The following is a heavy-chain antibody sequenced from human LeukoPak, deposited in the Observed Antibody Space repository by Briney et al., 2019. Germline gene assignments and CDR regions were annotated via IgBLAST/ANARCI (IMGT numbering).Heavy chain of an antibody. J-gene: IGHJ3*02. V-gene: IGHV1-69*04. D-gene: IGHD3-22*01. CDR1: GGNFSSNA. CDR2: IIPILGIA. CDR3: ASAYYDSSGYPYAFDI. Sequence: SVKVSCKASGGNFSSNAISWVRQAPGQGLEWMGRIIPILGIANYAQKFQGRVTITADKSTSTAYMELSSLRSEDTAVYYCASAYYDSSGYPYAFDIWGQGTMVTVSS.